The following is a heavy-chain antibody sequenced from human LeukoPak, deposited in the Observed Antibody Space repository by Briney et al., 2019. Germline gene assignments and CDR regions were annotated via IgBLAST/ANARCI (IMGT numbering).Heavy chain of an antibody. CDR3: AKVLRGYRYGTLDY. CDR2: ISSGGGST. CDR1: GFTFSSYA. J-gene: IGHJ4*02. V-gene: IGHV3-23*01. Sequence: GGSLRLSCAASGFTFSSYAMSWVRQAPGRGLQWVSAISSGGGSTYYADSVKGRFTISRDNSKNTLYLQVNSLRAEGTARYYCAKVLRGYRYGTLDYWGQGTLVTVSS. D-gene: IGHD5-18*01.